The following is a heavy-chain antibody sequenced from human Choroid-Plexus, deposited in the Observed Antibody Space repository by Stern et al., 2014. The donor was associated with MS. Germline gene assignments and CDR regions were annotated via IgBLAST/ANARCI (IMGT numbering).Heavy chain of an antibody. CDR1: GFTLGSCA. V-gene: IGHV3-30*18. CDR2: VSYDGSNK. D-gene: IGHD2/OR15-2a*01. CDR3: AKDRQYLTYFFDH. J-gene: IGHJ5*02. Sequence: QVQLVQSGGGVVQPGRPLRLSCVASGFTLGSCAMHWVRQAPGKGLVWVAGVSYDGSNKYYADSVKGRFTISRDNSQNTLYMQMSSLRPEDTAVYYCAKDRQYLTYFFDHWGQGSLVTVSS.